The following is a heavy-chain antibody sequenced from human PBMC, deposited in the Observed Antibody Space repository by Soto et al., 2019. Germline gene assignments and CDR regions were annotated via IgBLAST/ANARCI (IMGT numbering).Heavy chain of an antibody. D-gene: IGHD3-16*01. CDR3: ARESFSASPNFFDY. J-gene: IGHJ4*02. Sequence: GGSLRLSCAVSGFSFTNYEMNWVRQAPGKGLEWIAYIGLSGDTIYYADSVKGRFTISRDHAKNSLELQMNSLRADDTALYYCARESFSASPNFFDYWGRGTQVTVSS. CDR2: IGLSGDTI. V-gene: IGHV3-48*03. CDR1: GFSFTNYE.